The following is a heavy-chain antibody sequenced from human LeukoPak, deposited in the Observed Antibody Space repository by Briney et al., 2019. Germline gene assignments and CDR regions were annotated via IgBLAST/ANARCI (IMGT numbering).Heavy chain of an antibody. CDR3: AGGSSTTSYYFDY. Sequence: GGSLRLSCAASGFSITKYSMNWVRQAPGKGLEWVSSIGSYSAHIYYADSVKGRFTISRDNAKNSLFLQMNSLRAEDTAVYYCAGGSSTTSYYFDYWGQGTVVTVSS. J-gene: IGHJ4*02. CDR1: GFSITKYS. CDR2: IGSYSAHI. D-gene: IGHD6-13*01. V-gene: IGHV3-21*01.